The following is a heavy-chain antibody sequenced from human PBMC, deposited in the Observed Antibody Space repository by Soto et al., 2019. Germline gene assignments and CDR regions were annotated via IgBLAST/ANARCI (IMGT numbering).Heavy chain of an antibody. CDR1: GFTFSSSA. D-gene: IGHD2-2*01. Sequence: EVQLWESGGGLVQPGGSLRLSCAASGFTFSSSAMSWVRQAPGQGLEWVSAISGSGGSTSYADSVKGRFTISRDNSKNTLYLQMNSLRAEDTALYYCAKGIITSCYAALDYWGQGTLVTVSS. CDR2: ISGSGGST. J-gene: IGHJ4*02. CDR3: AKGIITSCYAALDY. V-gene: IGHV3-23*01.